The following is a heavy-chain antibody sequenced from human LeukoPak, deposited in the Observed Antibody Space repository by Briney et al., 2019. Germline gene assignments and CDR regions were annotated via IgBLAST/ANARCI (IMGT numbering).Heavy chain of an antibody. CDR2: IYSGGST. V-gene: IGHV3-53*01. CDR3: ARASSSGWYPLGY. CDR1: GFTVSSNY. D-gene: IGHD6-19*01. Sequence: GGSLRLSCAASGFTVSSNYMSWVRQAPGKGLEWDSVIYSGGSTYYADSVKGRFTISRDNSKNTLYLQMNSLRAEDTAVYYCARASSSGWYPLGYWGQGTLVTVSS. J-gene: IGHJ4*02.